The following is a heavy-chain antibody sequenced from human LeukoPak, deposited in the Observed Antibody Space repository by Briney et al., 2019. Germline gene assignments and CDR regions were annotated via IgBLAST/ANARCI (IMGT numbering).Heavy chain of an antibody. J-gene: IGHJ3*02. CDR1: GGSFSGYY. Sequence: PSETLSLTCAVYGGSFSGYYWGWIRQPPGKGLEWIGNIYHSGSTYYNPSLKSRVTISVDTSKNQFSLKLSSVTAADTAVYYCARNLGGIALGTFDMWGQGTMVTVSS. CDR2: IYHSGST. V-gene: IGHV4-34*01. D-gene: IGHD6-13*01. CDR3: ARNLGGIALGTFDM.